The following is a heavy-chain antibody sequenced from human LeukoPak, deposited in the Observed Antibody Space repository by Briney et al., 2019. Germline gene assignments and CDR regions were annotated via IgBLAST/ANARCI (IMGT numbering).Heavy chain of an antibody. CDR1: GFTFSNYG. Sequence: GGSLRLSCAASGFTFSNYGMHWVRQAPGKGLEWVAFIRYDGSNKYYADSVKGRFTISRDNSKNTLYLQMNSLRAEDTAVYYCAKAGSSGWYAYFDYWGQGTLVTVSS. CDR3: AKAGSSGWYAYFDY. V-gene: IGHV3-30*02. CDR2: IRYDGSNK. J-gene: IGHJ4*02. D-gene: IGHD6-19*01.